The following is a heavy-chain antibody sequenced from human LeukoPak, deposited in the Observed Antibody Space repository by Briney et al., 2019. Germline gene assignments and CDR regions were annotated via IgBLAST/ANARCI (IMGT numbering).Heavy chain of an antibody. CDR2: INPNSGGT. J-gene: IGHJ4*02. CDR1: GHTFTGYY. V-gene: IGHV1-2*02. D-gene: IGHD6-19*01. Sequence: EASVKVSCKASGHTFTGYYMHWVRQAPGQGLEWMGWINPNSGGTNYAQKFQGRVTMTRDTSISTAYMELSRLRSDDTAVYYCARGVAVAGTSLSYWGQGTLVTVSS. CDR3: ARGVAVAGTSLSY.